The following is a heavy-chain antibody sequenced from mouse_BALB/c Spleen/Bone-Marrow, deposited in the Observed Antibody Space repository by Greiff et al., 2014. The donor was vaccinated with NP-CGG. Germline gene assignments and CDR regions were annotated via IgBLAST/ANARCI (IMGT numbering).Heavy chain of an antibody. CDR1: GFSLTSYG. Sequence: VKLEESGPGLVAPSQSLSITCTVSGFSLTSYGVSWARQPPGKGLEWLGVIWGDGSTNYHSALISRLSISKDNSKSQIFLKLNSLQTDGAATYYCAKANWAPFDYWGQGTTLTVSS. D-gene: IGHD4-1*01. V-gene: IGHV2-3*01. CDR3: AKANWAPFDY. J-gene: IGHJ2*01. CDR2: IWGDGST.